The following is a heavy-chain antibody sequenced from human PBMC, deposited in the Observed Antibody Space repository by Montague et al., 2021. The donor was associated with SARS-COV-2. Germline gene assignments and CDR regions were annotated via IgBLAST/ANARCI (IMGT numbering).Heavy chain of an antibody. Sequence: SLRLSCAASGFTFDESGMNWVRQTPGKGLEWVSGITWNGFRTDYADSVKGRFTISRDDAKNSLYLQMDSLRVEDTGLYYCTRDGGGFGGLLYYFDSWGQGTQVTVSS. V-gene: IGHV3-20*04. D-gene: IGHD3-10*01. CDR1: GFTFDESG. J-gene: IGHJ4*02. CDR3: TRDGGGFGGLLYYFDS. CDR2: ITWNGFRT.